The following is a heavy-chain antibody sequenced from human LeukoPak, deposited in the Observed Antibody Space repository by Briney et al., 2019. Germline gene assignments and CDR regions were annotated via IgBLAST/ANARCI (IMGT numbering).Heavy chain of an antibody. J-gene: IGHJ4*02. D-gene: IGHD3-10*01. Sequence: PGGSLRLSCAASGFTFSNYAMTWVRQAPGQGLEWVPTVNDDGDDSNYADAVKGRFTISRDNSKNTLYLQMNSLRAEDTAVYYCAKAYHFGSGRFYSHFDSWGQGTLVSVSS. CDR3: AKAYHFGSGRFYSHFDS. V-gene: IGHV3-23*01. CDR1: GFTFSNYA. CDR2: VNDDGDDS.